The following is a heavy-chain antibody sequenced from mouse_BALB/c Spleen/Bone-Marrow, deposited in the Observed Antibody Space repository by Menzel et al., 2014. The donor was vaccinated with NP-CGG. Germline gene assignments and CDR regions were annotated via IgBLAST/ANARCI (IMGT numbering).Heavy chain of an antibody. CDR1: GYAFTDYL. CDR2: INPGSGST. V-gene: IGHV1-54*01. CDR3: ARYDGYFDY. D-gene: IGHD2-3*01. J-gene: IGHJ2*01. Sequence: LVESGAELVRPGTSVKVSCRTSGYAFTDYLMEWLKQRPGQGLEWIGVINPGSGSTNYNEKFKDKATLTADKSSSTAYIQLSSLTSDDSAVYFCARYDGYFDYWGQGTTLTVSS.